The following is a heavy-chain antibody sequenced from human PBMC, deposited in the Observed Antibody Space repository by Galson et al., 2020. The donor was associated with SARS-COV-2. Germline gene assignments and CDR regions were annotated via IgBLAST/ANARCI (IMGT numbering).Heavy chain of an antibody. Sequence: ASVKVSCKASGYTFTSYGISWVRQAPGQGLEWMGWISAYNGNTNYAQKLQGRVTMTTDTSTSTAYMELRSLRSDDTAVYYCARADSHDYSNYPGVDYWGQGTLVTVSS. J-gene: IGHJ4*02. CDR3: ARADSHDYSNYPGVDY. CDR2: ISAYNGNT. D-gene: IGHD4-4*01. CDR1: GYTFTSYG. V-gene: IGHV1-18*01.